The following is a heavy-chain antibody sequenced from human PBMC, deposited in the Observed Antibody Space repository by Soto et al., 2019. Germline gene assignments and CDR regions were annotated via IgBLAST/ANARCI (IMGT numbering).Heavy chain of an antibody. CDR3: ARDPSDCSSTSCWGYYALDV. V-gene: IGHV3-21*01. Sequence: GGSLRLSCAASGFTFSSYWMHWVRQAPGKGLEWVSSISSSGTYIHYADSLKGRFTISRDNAKNSLYLQMISLRAEDTAVYYCARDPSDCSSTSCWGYYALDVWGQGTTVTVS. CDR2: ISSSGTYI. D-gene: IGHD2-2*01. CDR1: GFTFSSYW. J-gene: IGHJ6*02.